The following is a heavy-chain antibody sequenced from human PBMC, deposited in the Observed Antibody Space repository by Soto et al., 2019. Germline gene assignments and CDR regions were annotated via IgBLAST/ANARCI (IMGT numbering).Heavy chain of an antibody. Sequence: GASVKVSCKASGYTFTSYGISWVRQAPGQGLEWMGGFDPEDGETIYAQKFQGRVTMTEDTSTDTAYMELSSLRSEDTAVYYCATPSPVVVAAYYFDYWGQGTLVTVSS. J-gene: IGHJ4*02. D-gene: IGHD2-15*01. CDR3: ATPSPVVVAAYYFDY. CDR1: GYTFTSYG. V-gene: IGHV1-24*01. CDR2: FDPEDGET.